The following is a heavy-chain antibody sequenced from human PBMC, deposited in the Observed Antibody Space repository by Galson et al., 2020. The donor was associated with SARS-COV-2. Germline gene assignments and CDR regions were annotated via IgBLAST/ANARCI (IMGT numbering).Heavy chain of an antibody. V-gene: IGHV3-23*01. D-gene: IGHD3-16*01. CDR3: AKNGLGVRMLQGTLAYYYDAMDV. Sequence: GGSLRLSCAASRFTFSSYAMSWVRQAPGKGLEWVSAISDSGGSTYYADSVKGRFTISRDNSKNTLYLQMNSLRAEDTAVYYCAKNGLGVRMLQGTLAYYYDAMDVWGQGTTVTVSS. J-gene: IGHJ6*02. CDR1: RFTFSSYA. CDR2: ISDSGGST.